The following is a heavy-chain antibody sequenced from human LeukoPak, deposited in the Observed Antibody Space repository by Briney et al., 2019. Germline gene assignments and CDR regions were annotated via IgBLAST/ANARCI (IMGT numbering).Heavy chain of an antibody. J-gene: IGHJ2*01. V-gene: IGHV1-2*02. D-gene: IGHD5-18*01. CDR1: GYTFTGYY. CDR2: INPNSGGT. CDR3: ARDVDTLGCFDL. Sequence: ASVKVSCKASGYTFTGYYMHWVRQAPGQGLEWMGWINPNSGGTHYEQKFQGRLTVTRDTSISTAYMELSRLTSDDTAVYYCARDVDTLGCFDLWGRGTLVTVSS.